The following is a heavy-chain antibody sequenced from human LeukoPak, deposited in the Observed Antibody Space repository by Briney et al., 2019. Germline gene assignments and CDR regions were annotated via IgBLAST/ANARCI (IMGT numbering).Heavy chain of an antibody. CDR1: GGSISTYY. CDR3: ARDYSVLTDIGRFDI. J-gene: IGHJ3*02. D-gene: IGHD2-21*02. V-gene: IGHV4-59*01. CDR2: VYYSGAT. Sequence: SETLSLTCTVSGGSISTYYWGWIRQPPGKGLEWIGHVYYSGATNYNPSLKSRVTISVDTSRNQFSLKLSSVTAADTALYYCARDYSVLTDIGRFDIWGQGAMVTVSS.